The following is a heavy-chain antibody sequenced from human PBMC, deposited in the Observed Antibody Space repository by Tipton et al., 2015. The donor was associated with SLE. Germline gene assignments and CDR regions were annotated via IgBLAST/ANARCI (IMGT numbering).Heavy chain of an antibody. Sequence: TLSLTCTVSGGSISSYYWSWIRQSPGKGLEWIGYIYTSGSTKYNPSLKSRVTISADTSKNQFSLKLSSVTAADTAVYYCASGGYGSGSHYLGGWFDPWGRGTLVTVSS. CDR2: IYTSGST. J-gene: IGHJ5*02. CDR3: ASGGYGSGSHYLGGWFDP. V-gene: IGHV4-4*08. D-gene: IGHD3-10*01. CDR1: GGSISSYY.